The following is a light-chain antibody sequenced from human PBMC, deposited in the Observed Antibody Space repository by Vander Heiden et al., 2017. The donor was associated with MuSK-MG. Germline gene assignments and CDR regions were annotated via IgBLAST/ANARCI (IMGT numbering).Light chain of an antibody. CDR1: QDISNY. J-gene: IGKJ3*01. CDR3: QQYDNSTRCT. Sequence: DIQMTQSPSSLSASVGDRVTITCQASQDISNYLNWYQPKPGKTPKLLIYDAANLEKRVPSRFSRSGSGTDFSFPISSLQPEDNSTYYCQQYDNSTRCTFGRGTKVDIK. CDR2: DAA. V-gene: IGKV1-33*01.